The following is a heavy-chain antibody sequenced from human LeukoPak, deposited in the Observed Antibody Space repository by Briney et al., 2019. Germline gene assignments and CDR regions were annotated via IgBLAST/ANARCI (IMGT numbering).Heavy chain of an antibody. Sequence: GGSLRLSCAASGFTFSSYAMHWVRQAPGKGLEWVAVISYDGSNKYYADSVKGRFTISRDNSKNTVYLQMNSLRAEDTAVYYCAKDLAMVILDYWGQGTLVTVSS. V-gene: IGHV3-30*04. D-gene: IGHD5-18*01. CDR2: ISYDGSNK. CDR3: AKDLAMVILDY. J-gene: IGHJ4*02. CDR1: GFTFSSYA.